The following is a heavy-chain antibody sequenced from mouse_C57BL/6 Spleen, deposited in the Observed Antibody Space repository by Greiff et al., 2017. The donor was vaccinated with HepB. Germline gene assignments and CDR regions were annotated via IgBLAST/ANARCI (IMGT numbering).Heavy chain of an antibody. V-gene: IGHV1-82*01. D-gene: IGHD3-1*01. J-gene: IGHJ4*01. CDR3: ARGLRRAMDY. CDR1: GYAFSSSW. Sequence: VQLQQSGPELVKPGASVKISCKASGYAFSSSWMNWVKQRPGKGLEWIGRIYPGDGDTNYNGKFKGKATLTADKSSSTAYMQLSSLTSEDSAVYFCARGLRRAMDYWGQGTSVTVSS. CDR2: IYPGDGDT.